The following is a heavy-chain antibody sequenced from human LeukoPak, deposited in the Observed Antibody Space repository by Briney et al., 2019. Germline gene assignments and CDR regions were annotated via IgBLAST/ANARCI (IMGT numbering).Heavy chain of an antibody. CDR2: ISSSGSTI. CDR1: GFTFSSYE. J-gene: IGHJ6*02. Sequence: GESLRLSCAASGFTFSSYEMNWVRQAPGKGLEWVSYISSSGSTIYYADSVKGRFTISRDNAKNSLYQQMNSLRAEDTAVYYWARETAVYDSSGRYYYYYYGMDVWGQGTTVTVSS. CDR3: ARETAVYDSSGRYYYYYYGMDV. V-gene: IGHV3-48*03. D-gene: IGHD3-22*01.